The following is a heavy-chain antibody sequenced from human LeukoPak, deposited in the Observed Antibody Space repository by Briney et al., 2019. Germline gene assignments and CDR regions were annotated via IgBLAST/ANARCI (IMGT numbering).Heavy chain of an antibody. J-gene: IGHJ4*02. CDR3: ATDLGYTGYGAYDC. D-gene: IGHD5-12*01. V-gene: IGHV1-69-2*01. Sequence: ASVKVSCKVSGYTFTDYYMHWVQQAPGKGLEWMGLVDPEDGETIYAEKFQGRVTITADTSADTAYMELSSLRCEDTTVYYCATDLGYTGYGAYDCWGQGTLVTVSS. CDR1: GYTFTDYY. CDR2: VDPEDGET.